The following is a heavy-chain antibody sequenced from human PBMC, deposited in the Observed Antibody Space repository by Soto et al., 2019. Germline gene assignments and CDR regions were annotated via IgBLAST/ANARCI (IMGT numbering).Heavy chain of an antibody. CDR3: ARFLDSGSSNSYEQ. CDR2: INHSGST. CDR1: GGSFSGYY. V-gene: IGHV4-34*01. Sequence: PSETLSLTCAVYGGSFSGYYWSWIRQPPGKGLEWIGEINHSGSTNYNPSLKSRVTISVDTSKNQFSLKLSSVTAADTAVYYCARFLDSGSSNSYEQWGQGTLVTVSA. J-gene: IGHJ1*01. D-gene: IGHD2-2*01.